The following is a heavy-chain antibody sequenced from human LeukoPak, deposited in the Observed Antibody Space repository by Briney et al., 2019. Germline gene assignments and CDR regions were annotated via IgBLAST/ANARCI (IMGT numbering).Heavy chain of an antibody. J-gene: IGHJ4*02. Sequence: VPSVKVSCKASGYTFNGYYMQWVRQAPGQGLEWMGWINPNSGGTNYAQKFQGRVTMTRDTSISTAYMELSSLRSEDTAVYYCATDLGSWYGYWGQGTLVTVSS. D-gene: IGHD6-13*01. CDR2: INPNSGGT. CDR3: ATDLGSWYGY. V-gene: IGHV1-2*02. CDR1: GYTFNGYY.